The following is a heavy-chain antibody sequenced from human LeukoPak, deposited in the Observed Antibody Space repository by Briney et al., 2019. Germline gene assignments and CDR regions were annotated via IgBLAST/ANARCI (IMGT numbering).Heavy chain of an antibody. V-gene: IGHV3-33*06. CDR3: AKPPYSSGWYFGDY. J-gene: IGHJ4*02. Sequence: GRSLRLSCAASGFIFSSYGMHWVRQAPGKGLEWVALIWYDGSKSHHADSVKGRFTISRDNSKNTLYLQMNSLRAEDTAVYYCAKPPYSSGWYFGDYWGQGTLVTVSS. D-gene: IGHD6-19*01. CDR1: GFIFSSYG. CDR2: IWYDGSKS.